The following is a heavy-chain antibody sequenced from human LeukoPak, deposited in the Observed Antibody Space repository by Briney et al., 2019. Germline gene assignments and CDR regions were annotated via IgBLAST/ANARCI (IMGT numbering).Heavy chain of an antibody. CDR2: ISYDGSNK. CDR3: AKDSYYYGSGSYDV. J-gene: IGHJ4*02. V-gene: IGHV3-30*18. CDR1: GFTFSSYG. D-gene: IGHD3-10*01. Sequence: GGSLRLSCAASGFTFSSYGMHWVRQAPGKRLEWVAVISYDGSNKYYADSVKGRSTISRDNSKNTLYLQINSLRAEDTAVYYCAKDSYYYGSGSYDVWGQGTLVTVSS.